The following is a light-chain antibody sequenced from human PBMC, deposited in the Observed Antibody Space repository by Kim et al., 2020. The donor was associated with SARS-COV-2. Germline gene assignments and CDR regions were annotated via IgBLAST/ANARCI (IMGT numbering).Light chain of an antibody. J-gene: IGLJ2*01. CDR2: FDR. CDR1: SSGGKT. Sequence: VAPRNTATLAGGRNSSGGKTVHRYQAQPGQAPVLVLYFDRNRPSGIAERLSGSNSGNTATLTISRVEAGDEADYYCQVWDSSSDVLFGGGTQLTVL. V-gene: IGLV3-21*04. CDR3: QVWDSSSDVL.